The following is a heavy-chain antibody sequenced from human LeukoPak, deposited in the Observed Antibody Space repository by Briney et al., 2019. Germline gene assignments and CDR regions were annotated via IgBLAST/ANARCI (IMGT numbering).Heavy chain of an antibody. CDR3: ARVRYDILTGYWSYFDY. J-gene: IGHJ4*02. CDR2: TSAYNGNT. V-gene: IGHV1-18*01. CDR1: GYTFTSYG. Sequence: ASVKVSCKASGYTFTSYGISWVRQAPGQGLEWRGWTSAYNGNTNYAQKLQGRVTMTTDTSTSTAYMELRSLRSDDTAVYYCARVRYDILTGYWSYFDYWGQGTLVTVSS. D-gene: IGHD3-9*01.